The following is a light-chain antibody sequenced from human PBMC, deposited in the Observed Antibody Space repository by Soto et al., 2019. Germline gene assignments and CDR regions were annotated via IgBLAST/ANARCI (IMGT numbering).Light chain of an antibody. CDR1: QSFRGL. CDR2: DAY. J-gene: IGKJ4*01. V-gene: IGKV3-11*01. Sequence: EVVLTQSPVTLSLSPGERATLSCRASQSFRGLLAWYQQKPGQAPRLLIYDAYNRATGIPPRFSGSGSGTDFTLTISSLEPEDFATYYCQQANSFLLTFGGGTKVEIK. CDR3: QQANSFLLT.